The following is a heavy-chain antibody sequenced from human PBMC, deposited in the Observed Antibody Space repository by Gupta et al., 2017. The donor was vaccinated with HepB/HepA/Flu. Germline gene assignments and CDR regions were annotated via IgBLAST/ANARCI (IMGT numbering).Heavy chain of an antibody. D-gene: IGHD2-15*01. CDR2: IYYSGIT. Sequence: QVQLQESGPGLVKPSETLSLTCPVSGGSISSYYWSWIRQPPGKGLEWIGYIYYSGITNYNPSLKSRVTISVDTSKNQFSLKLSSVTAADTAVYYCARRSPYCSGGSCYSLEDYWGQGTLVTVSS. CDR1: GGSISSYY. V-gene: IGHV4-59*01. J-gene: IGHJ4*02. CDR3: ARRSPYCSGGSCYSLEDY.